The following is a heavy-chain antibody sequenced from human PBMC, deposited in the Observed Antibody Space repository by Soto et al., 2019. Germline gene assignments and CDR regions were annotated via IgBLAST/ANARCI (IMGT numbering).Heavy chain of an antibody. CDR1: GGSFHKFG. CDR3: ARDDEKTYAFYF. V-gene: IGHV1-69*12. J-gene: IGHJ3*01. CDR2: ITPMFGVA. Sequence: QVHVVQSGAEVKEPGSSVRVSCKASGGSFHKFGFNWVRQAPGQGLQWMGDITPMFGVAEYAQRLQDRLTISADDSTETIYMELRSLRSEDTAMYYCARDDEKTYAFYFWGPATMVTVSS.